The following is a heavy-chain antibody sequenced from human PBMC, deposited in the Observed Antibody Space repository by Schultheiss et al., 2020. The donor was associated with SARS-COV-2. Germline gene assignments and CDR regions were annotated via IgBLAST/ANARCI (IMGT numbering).Heavy chain of an antibody. Sequence: SETLSLTCAVSGYSISSGYYWSWIRQPPGKGLEWIGEINHSGSTNYNPSLKSRVTISVDTSKNQFSLKLSSVTAADTAGYYCARSNRPRPYSYYGMDVWGQGTRVTVS. D-gene: IGHD1/OR15-1a*01. CDR3: ARSNRPRPYSYYGMDV. CDR2: INHSGST. CDR1: GYSISSGYY. V-gene: IGHV4-34*01. J-gene: IGHJ6*02.